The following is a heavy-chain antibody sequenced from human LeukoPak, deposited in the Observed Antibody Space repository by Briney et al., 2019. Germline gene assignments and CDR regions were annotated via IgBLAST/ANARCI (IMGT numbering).Heavy chain of an antibody. J-gene: IGHJ4*02. CDR3: ARDEGRVAPFDY. CDR2: IYYSGST. Sequence: SETLSLTCTVSGYSISSGYYWGWIRQPPGKGLEWIGSIYYSGSTYYNPSLKSRVTISVDTSKNQFSLKLSSVTAADTAVYYCARDEGRVAPFDYWGQGTLVTVSS. CDR1: GYSISSGYY. D-gene: IGHD3-3*01. V-gene: IGHV4-38-2*02.